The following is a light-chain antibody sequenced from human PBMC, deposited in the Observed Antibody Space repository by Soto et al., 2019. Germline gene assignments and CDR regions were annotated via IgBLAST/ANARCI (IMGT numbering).Light chain of an antibody. CDR3: CSYAGSYTLYV. V-gene: IGLV2-11*01. CDR2: DVS. J-gene: IGLJ1*01. Sequence: QSALTQPRSMSGSPGQSVTISCTGTSSDVGGYNYVSWYQQHPGKAPKLMIYDVSKRPSGVPDRFSGSKSRNTASLTISGLQAEDEADYYCCSYAGSYTLYVFGTGTKLTVL. CDR1: SSDVGGYNY.